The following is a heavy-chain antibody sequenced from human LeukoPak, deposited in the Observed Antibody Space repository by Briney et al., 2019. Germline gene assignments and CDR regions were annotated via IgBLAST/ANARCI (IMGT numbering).Heavy chain of an antibody. CDR3: ARLGATDF. Sequence: SETLSLTCAVYGGSFSGYYWSWIRQPPGKGLEWIGEINTSGSTNYNPSLKSRVTISVDTSKNQFSLKLSSVTAADTAVYYCARLGATDFWGQGTLVTVSS. CDR2: INTSGST. CDR1: GGSFSGYY. D-gene: IGHD1-26*01. J-gene: IGHJ4*02. V-gene: IGHV4-34*01.